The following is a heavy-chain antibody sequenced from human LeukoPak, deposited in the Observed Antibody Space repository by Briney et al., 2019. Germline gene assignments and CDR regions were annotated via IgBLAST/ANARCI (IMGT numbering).Heavy chain of an antibody. J-gene: IGHJ5*02. D-gene: IGHD6-13*01. V-gene: IGHV3-7*01. CDR1: GFTFSTYW. CDR3: ARMRGRGSSSGNWFDP. CDR2: IKQDGSEK. Sequence: SGGSLRLSCAASGFTFSTYWMSWVRQAPGKGLEWVANIKQDGSEKYYVDSVKGRFTISRDNAKNSLYLQMNSLRAEDTAVYYCARMRGRGSSSGNWFDPWGQGTLVTVSS.